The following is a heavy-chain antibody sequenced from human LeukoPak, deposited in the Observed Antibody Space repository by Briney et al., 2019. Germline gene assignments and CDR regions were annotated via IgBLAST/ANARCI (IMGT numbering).Heavy chain of an antibody. V-gene: IGHV4-39*07. CDR3: ARAAWRRFDP. J-gene: IGHJ5*02. CDR1: GGSISSSSYY. Sequence: SETLSLTCTVSGGSISSSSYYWGWIRQPPGKGLEWIGSIYYSGSTYYNPSLKSRVTISVDTSKNQFSLKLSSVTAADTAVYYCARAAWRRFDPWGQGTLVTVSS. CDR2: IYYSGST.